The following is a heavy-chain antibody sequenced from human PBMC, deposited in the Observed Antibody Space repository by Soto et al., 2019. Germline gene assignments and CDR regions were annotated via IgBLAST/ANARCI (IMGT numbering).Heavy chain of an antibody. Sequence: QVQLVQSGAEVKKPGASVKVSCKASGYTFTSYVVSWVRQAPGQGLEWMGWISAYNGNTNYAQKLQGRVIMTTDTSTSTVYLELRSLRSDDTDVYYCARDAVHCSGGGCYSSPNYYGMDVWGQGTTVTVCS. V-gene: IGHV1-18*01. J-gene: IGHJ6*02. D-gene: IGHD2-15*01. CDR3: ARDAVHCSGGGCYSSPNYYGMDV. CDR2: ISAYNGNT. CDR1: GYTFTSYV.